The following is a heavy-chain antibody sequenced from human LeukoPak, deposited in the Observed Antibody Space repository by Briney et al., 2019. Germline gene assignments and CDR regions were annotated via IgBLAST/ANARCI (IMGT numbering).Heavy chain of an antibody. Sequence: GGSLRLSCAASGFTFDDYGMSWVRQAPGKGLEWVSGINWNGGSTGYADSVKGRFTISRDNAKNSLYLQMNSLRAEDTALYYCARDLLSIAAAGFDYWGQGTLVTVSS. CDR3: ARDLLSIAAAGFDY. V-gene: IGHV3-20*04. J-gene: IGHJ4*02. CDR1: GFTFDDYG. CDR2: INWNGGST. D-gene: IGHD6-6*01.